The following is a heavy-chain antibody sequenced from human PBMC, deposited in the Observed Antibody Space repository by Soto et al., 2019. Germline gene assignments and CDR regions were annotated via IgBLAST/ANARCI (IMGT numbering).Heavy chain of an antibody. Sequence: GESLKISCKGSGYSFTSYWISWVRQMPGKGLEWMGRIDPSDSYTNYSPSFQGHVTISADKSISTAYLQWSSLKASDTAMYYCARHDSSSSDYYYYGMEGWGHGTRVTVSS. J-gene: IGHJ6*02. CDR3: ARHDSSSSDYYYYGMEG. CDR1: GYSFTSYW. V-gene: IGHV5-10-1*01. D-gene: IGHD6-6*01. CDR2: IDPSDSYT.